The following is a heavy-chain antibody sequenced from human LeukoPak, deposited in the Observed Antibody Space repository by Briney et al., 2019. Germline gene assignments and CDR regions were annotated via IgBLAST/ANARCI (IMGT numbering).Heavy chain of an antibody. CDR2: LRSKTDGGTT. CDR1: GFPFSNAW. V-gene: IGHV3-15*01. CDR3: TTGADYYDSSGYYTYSLLAFDY. J-gene: IGHJ4*02. Sequence: GGSLRLSCAASGFPFSNAWMSWVRQAPGKGLEWVGRLRSKTDGGTTDYAAPVKGSFTISRDDSKNTLYLQMNSLKTEDTAVYYCTTGADYYDSSGYYTYSLLAFDYWGQGTLVTVSS. D-gene: IGHD3-22*01.